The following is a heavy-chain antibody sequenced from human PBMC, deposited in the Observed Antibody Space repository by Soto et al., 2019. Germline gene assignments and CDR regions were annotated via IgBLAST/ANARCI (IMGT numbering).Heavy chain of an antibody. Sequence: PSETLSLTCAVSDYSISSGHYWGWIRQPPGKGLEWIGSIYHGGITDYNPSLKSRVTISVDTSKNQFSLKLTSVTAADTAVYYCAREVVAGTGVGWFDPWDQGTLVTVSS. CDR3: AREVVAGTGVGWFDP. CDR1: DYSISSGHY. J-gene: IGHJ5*02. CDR2: IYHGGIT. D-gene: IGHD6-19*01. V-gene: IGHV4-38-2*02.